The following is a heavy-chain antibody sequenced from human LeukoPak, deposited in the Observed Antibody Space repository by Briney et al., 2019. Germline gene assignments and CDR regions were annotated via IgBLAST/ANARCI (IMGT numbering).Heavy chain of an antibody. CDR3: AKEGPVAVAGYFDY. V-gene: IGHV3-43*02. J-gene: IGHJ4*02. CDR1: GFTFDDYA. CDR2: ITGDGGRT. Sequence: RGSLRLSCAASGFTFDDYAMHWVRQAPGKGLEWVSLITGDGGRTYYADSVKGRFGISRDNSKNSLYLQMNSLRTGDTALYYCAKEGPVAVAGYFDYWGQGTLVTASS. D-gene: IGHD6-19*01.